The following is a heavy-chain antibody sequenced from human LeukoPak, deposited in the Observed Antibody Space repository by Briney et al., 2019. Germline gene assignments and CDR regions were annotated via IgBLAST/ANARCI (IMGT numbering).Heavy chain of an antibody. J-gene: IGHJ5*02. D-gene: IGHD2-15*01. CDR1: GYSFSSYW. Sequence: GESLKISCKTSGYSFSSYWIGWLRQVPGKGLEWMGIIYPADSDIRYSPSFQGQVTISADKSISTAYLQWNSLKASDTAMYYCARQEYCSGASCYTWFDPWGQGTLVTVSS. V-gene: IGHV5-51*01. CDR2: IYPADSDI. CDR3: ARQEYCSGASCYTWFDP.